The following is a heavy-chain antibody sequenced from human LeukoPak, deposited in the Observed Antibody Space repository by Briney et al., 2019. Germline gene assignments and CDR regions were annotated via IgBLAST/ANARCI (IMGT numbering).Heavy chain of an antibody. Sequence: ASVKVSCKASGYTFTSYGISWVRQAPGQGLEWMGWISAYNGNTNYAQKLQGRVTMTTDTSTSTAYMELRSLRSDDTAVYYCARGRVSIAAPYYFDYWGQGTLVTVSS. CDR3: ARGRVSIAAPYYFDY. J-gene: IGHJ4*02. CDR1: GYTFTSYG. V-gene: IGHV1-18*01. CDR2: ISAYNGNT. D-gene: IGHD6-6*01.